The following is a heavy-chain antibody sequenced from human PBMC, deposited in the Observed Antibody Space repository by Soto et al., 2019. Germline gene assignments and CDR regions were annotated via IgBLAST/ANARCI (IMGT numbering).Heavy chain of an antibody. Sequence: GGSLRLSCAASGFTVSSNYMSWVRQAPGKGLEWVSVIYSGGSTYYADSVKGRFTISRDNSKNTLYLQMNSLRAEDTAVYYCARSYYDSSGDYWGQGTLVTVSS. CDR3: ARSYYDSSGDY. CDR1: GFTVSSNY. J-gene: IGHJ4*02. D-gene: IGHD3-22*01. CDR2: IYSGGST. V-gene: IGHV3-53*01.